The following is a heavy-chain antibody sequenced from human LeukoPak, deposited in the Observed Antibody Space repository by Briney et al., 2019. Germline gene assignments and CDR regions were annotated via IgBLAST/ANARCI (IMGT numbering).Heavy chain of an antibody. D-gene: IGHD2-2*01. J-gene: IGHJ4*02. V-gene: IGHV1-2*02. CDR2: INPNSGGT. CDR1: GYTFTGYY. Sequence: GASVKVSCKASGYTFTGYYMHWVRQAPGQGLEWMGWINPNSGGTNYAQKFQGRVTMTRDTSISTAYMELSRLRSDDTAVYYCARDVVYCSSTSCYDSPGGGAYWGQGTLVTVSS. CDR3: ARDVVYCSSTSCYDSPGGGAY.